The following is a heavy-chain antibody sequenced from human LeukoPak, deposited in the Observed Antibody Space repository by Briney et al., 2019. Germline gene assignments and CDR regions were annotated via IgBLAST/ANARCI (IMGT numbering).Heavy chain of an antibody. J-gene: IGHJ4*02. CDR2: ISGSGGST. Sequence: GGSQRLSCAASGFTFSSYAMSWVRQAPGKGLEWVSAISGSGGSTYYADSVKGRFTISRDNSKNTLYLQMNSLRAEDTAVYYCAKFLVGATLYFDYWGQGTLVTVSS. CDR3: AKFLVGATLYFDY. V-gene: IGHV3-23*01. D-gene: IGHD1-26*01. CDR1: GFTFSSYA.